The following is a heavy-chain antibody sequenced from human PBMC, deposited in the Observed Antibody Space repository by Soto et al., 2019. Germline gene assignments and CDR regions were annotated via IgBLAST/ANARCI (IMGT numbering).Heavy chain of an antibody. V-gene: IGHV3-33*01. CDR1: GFTFSSYG. Sequence: QVQLVESGGGVVQPGRSLRLSCAASGFTFSSYGMHWVRQAPGKGLEWVAVIWYDGSNKYYADSVKGRFTISRDNSKNTLYLQMNSLRAEDTAVYYCARAKDIVVVVAATMDAFDIWGQGTMVTVSS. CDR3: ARAKDIVVVVAATMDAFDI. D-gene: IGHD2-15*01. J-gene: IGHJ3*02. CDR2: IWYDGSNK.